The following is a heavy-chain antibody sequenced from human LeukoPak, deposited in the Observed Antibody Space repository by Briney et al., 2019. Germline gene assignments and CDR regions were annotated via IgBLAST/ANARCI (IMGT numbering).Heavy chain of an antibody. CDR1: GGSISTYY. D-gene: IGHD6-25*01. V-gene: IGHV4-59*08. CDR2: IYYSGST. J-gene: IGHJ6*03. Sequence: PSETLPLTCTVSGGSISTYYWSWIRQPPGKGLEWIGYIYYSGSTSYNPSLKSRVTISVDTSKNQFSLKLTSVTAADTAVYYCATCSGGYYSYYYYMDVWGKGTTVTVSS. CDR3: ATCSGGYYSYYYYMDV.